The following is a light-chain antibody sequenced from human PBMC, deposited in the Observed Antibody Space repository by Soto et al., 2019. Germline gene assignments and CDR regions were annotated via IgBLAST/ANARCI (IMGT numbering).Light chain of an antibody. Sequence: IQLTQFPSSLSASVGDSVTITCRATQGISSFLAWYQQKPGKAPKILIYVASSLQSGAPSRFSGSGSGTEFTLTISSLHPDYFATYYCQQYKTFWTFGQGTKVDI. V-gene: IGKV1-9*01. CDR2: VAS. CDR1: QGISSF. CDR3: QQYKTFWT. J-gene: IGKJ1*01.